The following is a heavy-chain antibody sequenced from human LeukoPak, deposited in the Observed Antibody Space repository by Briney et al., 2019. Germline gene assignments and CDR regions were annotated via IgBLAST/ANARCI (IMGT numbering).Heavy chain of an antibody. CDR3: ARDGRRIAVAGSWFDP. D-gene: IGHD6-19*01. V-gene: IGHV1-8*01. Sequence: ASVKVSCKASGYTFTSYDINWVRQATGQGLEWMGWMNPNSGNTGYAQKFQGGVTMTRNTSISTAYMELSSLRSEDTAVYYCARDGRRIAVAGSWFDPWGQGTLVTVSS. CDR1: GYTFTSYD. J-gene: IGHJ5*02. CDR2: MNPNSGNT.